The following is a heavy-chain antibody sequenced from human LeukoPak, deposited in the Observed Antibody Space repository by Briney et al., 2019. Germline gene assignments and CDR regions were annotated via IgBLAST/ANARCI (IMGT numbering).Heavy chain of an antibody. CDR3: ARGLWAGSGSHYDFDY. Sequence: ASVKLACKASGYTFTSYGISWVRQAPGQGLEWMGWISAYNGNTNYAQKLQGRVTMTTDTSTSTAYMELRSLRSDDTAVYYCARGLWAGSGSHYDFDYWGQGTLVTVSS. CDR1: GYTFTSYG. J-gene: IGHJ4*02. V-gene: IGHV1-18*01. CDR2: ISAYNGNT. D-gene: IGHD3-10*01.